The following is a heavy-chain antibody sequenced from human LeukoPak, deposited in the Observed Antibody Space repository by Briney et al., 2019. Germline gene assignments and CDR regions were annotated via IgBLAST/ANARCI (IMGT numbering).Heavy chain of an antibody. V-gene: IGHV3-30*02. D-gene: IGHD3-22*01. CDR1: GFTFSSYG. CDR2: IRYDGSNK. CDR3: ARALRKIVVATNAFDI. Sequence: GGSLRLSCAASGFTFSSYGMHWVRQAPGKGLEWVAFIRYDGSNKYYADSVKGRFTISRDNSKNTLYLQMNSLRAEDTAVYYCARALRKIVVATNAFDIWGQGTMVTVSS. J-gene: IGHJ3*02.